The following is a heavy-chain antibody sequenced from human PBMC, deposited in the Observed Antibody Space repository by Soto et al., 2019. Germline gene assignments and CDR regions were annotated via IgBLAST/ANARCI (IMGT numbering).Heavy chain of an antibody. Sequence: GGSLRLSCAASGFTFSSYGMHWVRQAPGKGLEWVAVISYDGSNKYYADSVKGRFTISRDNSKNTLYLQMNSLRAEDTAVYYCAKDWVRWPSLPGYWGQGTLVTVSS. J-gene: IGHJ4*02. CDR1: GFTFSSYG. CDR2: ISYDGSNK. D-gene: IGHD3-16*01. V-gene: IGHV3-30*18. CDR3: AKDWVRWPSLPGY.